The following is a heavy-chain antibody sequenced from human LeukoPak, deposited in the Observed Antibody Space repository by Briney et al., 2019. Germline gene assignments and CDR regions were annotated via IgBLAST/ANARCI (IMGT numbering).Heavy chain of an antibody. CDR3: ARARGFYYNTMDV. J-gene: IGHJ6*02. CDR1: GFTFSSYT. Sequence: GGSLRLSYAASGFTFSSYTLYWVRQAPGKGLEWVAVISSDGSNKYYADSVKGRFSVSRDNSKNTLYLQVNSLRAEDTAVYYCARARGFYYNTMDVWGQGTTVPVSS. V-gene: IGHV3-30-3*01. CDR2: ISSDGSNK. D-gene: IGHD3-10*01.